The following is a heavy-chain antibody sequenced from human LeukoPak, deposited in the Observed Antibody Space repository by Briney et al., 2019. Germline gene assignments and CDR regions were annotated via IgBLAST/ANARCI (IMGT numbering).Heavy chain of an antibody. V-gene: IGHV4-4*07. CDR1: GGSITSYY. CDR3: ARGHVDASMASFDY. Sequence: PSETLSLTCTVSGGSITSYYWSWIRQPAGKGLEWIVRIYNSGNTNYNPSLNSRVTMSVDTSKNQFSLKLSSVTAADTAVYYCARGHVDASMASFDYWGRGTLVTVSS. CDR2: IYNSGNT. J-gene: IGHJ4*02. D-gene: IGHD5-18*01.